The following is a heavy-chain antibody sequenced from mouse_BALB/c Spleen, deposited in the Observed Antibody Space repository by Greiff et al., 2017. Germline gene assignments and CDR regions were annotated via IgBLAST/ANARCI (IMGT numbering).Heavy chain of an antibody. D-gene: IGHD1-1*01. Sequence: EVKLMESGGGLVKPGESLKLSCAASGFTFSDYYMYWVRQTPEKRLEWVATISDGGSYTYYPDSVKGRFTISRDNAKNNLYLQMSSLKSEDTAMYYCARRSSSYAMDYWGQGTSVTVSS. J-gene: IGHJ4*01. V-gene: IGHV5-4*02. CDR3: ARRSSSYAMDY. CDR1: GFTFSDYY. CDR2: ISDGGSYT.